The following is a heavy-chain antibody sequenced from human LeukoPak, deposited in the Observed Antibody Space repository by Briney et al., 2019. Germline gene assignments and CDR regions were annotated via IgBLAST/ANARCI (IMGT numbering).Heavy chain of an antibody. J-gene: IGHJ6*03. V-gene: IGHV3-21*01. Sequence: PGGSLRLSCAASGFTFSSYSMNWVRQAPGKGLEWVSSISSSSSYIYYADSVKGRFTISGDNAKNSLYLQMNSLRAEDTAVYYCARDQVYALWSGRSDYYYYYMDVWGKGTTVTVSS. D-gene: IGHD3-3*01. CDR2: ISSSSSYI. CDR3: ARDQVYALWSGRSDYYYYYMDV. CDR1: GFTFSSYS.